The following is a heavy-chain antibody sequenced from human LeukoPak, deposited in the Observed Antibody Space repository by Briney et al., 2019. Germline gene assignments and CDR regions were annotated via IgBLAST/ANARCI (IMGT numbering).Heavy chain of an antibody. CDR1: GGSISSYY. D-gene: IGHD4-23*01. CDR2: IYYSGST. CDR3: ARGGGGSTSRVQH. Sequence: SETLSLTCTVSGGSISSYYWSWIRQPPGKGLEWIGYIYYSGSTNYNPSLKSRVPISVDTSKNQFSLKLSSVTAADTAVYYCARGGGGSTSRVQHWGQGTLVTVSS. V-gene: IGHV4-59*01. J-gene: IGHJ1*01.